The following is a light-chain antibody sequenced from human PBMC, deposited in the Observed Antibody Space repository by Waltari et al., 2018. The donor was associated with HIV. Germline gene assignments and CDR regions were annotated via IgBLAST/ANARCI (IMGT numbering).Light chain of an antibody. CDR1: QSILSTAGNRHY. CDR2: WAT. J-gene: IGKJ2*01. CDR3: QQYYDAPYT. V-gene: IGKV4-1*01. Sequence: IVMTQSPDSLGVSLGERATINCKSSQSILSTAGNRHYLAWYHHRPGQAPNLLIYWATTRESGFPDRISGSGSGTDFTLTINSLQAEDVAVYYCQQYYDAPYTFGQGTKVDI.